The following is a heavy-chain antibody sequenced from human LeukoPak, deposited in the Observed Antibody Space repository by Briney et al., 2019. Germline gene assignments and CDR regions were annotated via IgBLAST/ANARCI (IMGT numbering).Heavy chain of an antibody. D-gene: IGHD1-1*01. V-gene: IGHV3-30*02. Sequence: GGSLRLSCAASGFTFSSYGMHWVRQAPGKGLEWVAFIRYDGNNKDYADSVKGRFTISRDNSKNSLYLQMSSLRAEDTAVYYCARDQDWNDRGGLDYWGQGTLVIVSS. CDR3: ARDQDWNDRGGLDY. CDR2: IRYDGNNK. J-gene: IGHJ4*02. CDR1: GFTFSSYG.